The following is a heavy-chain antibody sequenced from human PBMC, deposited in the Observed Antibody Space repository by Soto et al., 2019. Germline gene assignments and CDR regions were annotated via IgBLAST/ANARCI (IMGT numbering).Heavy chain of an antibody. J-gene: IGHJ6*02. CDR3: AKNVWGITIFGGMDV. Sequence: EVQLLESGGGLVQPGGSLRLSCAASGFTFSSYAMSWVRQAPGKGLEWVSAISGSGGSTYYADSVKGRFTISRDNSKNTLYLQMNSLRAEYTAVYYCAKNVWGITIFGGMDVWGQGTTVTVSS. CDR1: GFTFSSYA. V-gene: IGHV3-23*01. CDR2: ISGSGGST. D-gene: IGHD3-9*01.